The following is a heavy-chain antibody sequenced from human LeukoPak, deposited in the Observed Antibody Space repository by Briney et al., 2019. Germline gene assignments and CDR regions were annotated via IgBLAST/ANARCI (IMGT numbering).Heavy chain of an antibody. CDR2: IYYSGST. CDR1: GGSISSYY. Sequence: SQTLSLTCTVSGGSISSYYWSWIRQPPGKGLEWIGYIYYSGSTNYNPSLKSRVTISVDTSKNQFSLKLSSVTAADTAVYYCARGRLGEFAYWGQGTLVTVSS. D-gene: IGHD3-16*01. J-gene: IGHJ4*02. V-gene: IGHV4-59*01. CDR3: ARGRLGEFAY.